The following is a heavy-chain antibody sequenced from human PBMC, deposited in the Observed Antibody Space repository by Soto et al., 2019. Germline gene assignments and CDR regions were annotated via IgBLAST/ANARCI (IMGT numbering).Heavy chain of an antibody. CDR3: VTSGDIVATLYYYYYGMDV. CDR2: ISSNGGST. J-gene: IGHJ6*02. V-gene: IGHV3-64D*06. Sequence: GGSLRLSCSASGFTSSSYAMHWVRQAPGKGLEYVSAISSNGGSTYYADSVKGRFTISRDNSKNTLYLQMSSLRAGDTAVYYCVTSGDIVATLYYYYYGMDVWGQGTTVTVSS. CDR1: GFTSSSYA. D-gene: IGHD5-12*01.